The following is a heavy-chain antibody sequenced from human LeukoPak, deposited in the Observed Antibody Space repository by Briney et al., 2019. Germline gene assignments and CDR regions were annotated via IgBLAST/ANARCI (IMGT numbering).Heavy chain of an antibody. J-gene: IGHJ4*02. D-gene: IGHD3-3*01. CDR2: IRYDGSNK. V-gene: IGHV3-30*02. CDR1: GFTFSSYG. Sequence: GGSLSLSCAASGFTFSSYGMHWVRQAPGKGLEWVAFIRYDGSNKYYADSVKGRFTISRDDSKNTLYLQMNSLRAEDTAVYYCAKDVGRYGFWSGLGYWGQGTLVTVSS. CDR3: AKDVGRYGFWSGLGY.